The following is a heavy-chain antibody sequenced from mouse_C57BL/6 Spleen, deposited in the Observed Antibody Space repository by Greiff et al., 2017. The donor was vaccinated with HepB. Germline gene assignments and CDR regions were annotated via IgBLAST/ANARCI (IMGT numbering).Heavy chain of an antibody. Sequence: QVQLQQPGAELVRPGSSVKLSCKASGYTFTSYWMHWVKQRPIQGLEWIGNIDPSDSETNYNQKFKDKATLTVDKSSSTAYMQLSSLTSEDSAVYYCARGGLYNLDYWGQGTTLTVSS. D-gene: IGHD6-1*01. CDR2: IDPSDSET. V-gene: IGHV1-52*01. CDR1: GYTFTSYW. CDR3: ARGGLYNLDY. J-gene: IGHJ2*01.